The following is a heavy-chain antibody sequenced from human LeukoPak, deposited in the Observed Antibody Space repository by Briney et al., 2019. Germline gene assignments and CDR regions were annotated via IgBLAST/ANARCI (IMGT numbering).Heavy chain of an antibody. CDR3: ARVVSRWAYYYDSSGYYEYFQH. CDR1: GYTFTSYG. CDR2: ISAYNGNT. D-gene: IGHD3-22*01. Sequence: VASVKVSCKASGYTFTSYGISWVRQAPGQGLEWMGWISAYNGNTNYAQKLQGRVTMTTDTSTSTAYMELRSLRSDDTAVYYCARVVSRWAYYYDSSGYYEYFQHWGQGTLVTVSS. J-gene: IGHJ1*01. V-gene: IGHV1-18*01.